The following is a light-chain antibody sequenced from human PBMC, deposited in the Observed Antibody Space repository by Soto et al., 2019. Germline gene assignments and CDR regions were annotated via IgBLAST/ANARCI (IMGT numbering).Light chain of an antibody. CDR2: DVN. J-gene: IGLJ2*01. Sequence: QSALTQPPSASGSPGQSVAISCSGTSSDVGGYNYVSWYQQHPGKAPKLMIYDVNKRPSGVPDRFSGSKYGNTASLTVSGLQAEDEADYYCISYAGSNKPAFGGGTKLTVL. CDR3: ISYAGSNKPA. V-gene: IGLV2-8*01. CDR1: SSDVGGYNY.